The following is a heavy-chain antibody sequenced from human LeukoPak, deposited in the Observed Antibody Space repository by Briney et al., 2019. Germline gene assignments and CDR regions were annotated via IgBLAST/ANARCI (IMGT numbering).Heavy chain of an antibody. Sequence: GGSLRLSCAASGFTFSSYGMYWVRQAPGKGLEWVAFIRSDGTNKYYADSVRGRFTISRDNSKNTLYLQVNSLRAEDTAVYYCAKDQFKPSGITMVRGVRGYYYYMDVWGKGTTVTISS. CDR2: IRSDGTNK. D-gene: IGHD3-10*01. J-gene: IGHJ6*03. CDR3: AKDQFKPSGITMVRGVRGYYYYMDV. CDR1: GFTFSSYG. V-gene: IGHV3-30*02.